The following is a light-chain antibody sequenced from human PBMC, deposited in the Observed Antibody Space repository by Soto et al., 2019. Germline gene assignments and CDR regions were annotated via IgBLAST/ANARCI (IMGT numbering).Light chain of an antibody. V-gene: IGKV3-15*01. CDR3: QQYNNWSLIT. CDR2: AAS. CDR1: QSIGST. Sequence: EIVMTQSPATLSVSPGERATLSCRTSQSIGSTLGWYQQKPCHAPRLLIYAASTRATGIPARFSGSGSGTEFTLTISSLQSEDSAVYYCQQYNNWSLITFGQGTRLEIK. J-gene: IGKJ5*01.